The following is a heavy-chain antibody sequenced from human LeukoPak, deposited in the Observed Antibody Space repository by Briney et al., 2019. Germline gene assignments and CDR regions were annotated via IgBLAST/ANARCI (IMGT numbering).Heavy chain of an antibody. J-gene: IGHJ6*03. CDR3: ARGHSYGRTDYYYYYYYMDV. D-gene: IGHD5-18*01. CDR2: ISSDGGST. CDR1: GFTFDDYT. V-gene: IGHV3-43*01. Sequence: GGSLRLSCAASGFTFDDYTMPWVRQAPGKGLEWVSLISSDGGSTYYADSVKGRFTISRDNSNNSLYLQMNSLRSEDTALYYCARGHSYGRTDYYYYYYYMDVWGKGTTVTVSS.